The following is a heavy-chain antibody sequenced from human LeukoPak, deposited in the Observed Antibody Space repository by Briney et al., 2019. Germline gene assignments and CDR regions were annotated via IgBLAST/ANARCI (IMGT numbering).Heavy chain of an antibody. CDR3: ARTSGSYSPLDY. D-gene: IGHD1-26*01. Sequence: PSETLSLTCTVSGGSISSSSYYWGWIRQPPGKGLEWIGRIYTSGSTNYNPSLKSRVTMSVDTSKNQFSLKLSSVAAADTAVYYCARTSGSYSPLDYWGQGTLVTVSS. CDR2: IYTSGST. J-gene: IGHJ4*02. CDR1: GGSISSSSYY. V-gene: IGHV4-61*05.